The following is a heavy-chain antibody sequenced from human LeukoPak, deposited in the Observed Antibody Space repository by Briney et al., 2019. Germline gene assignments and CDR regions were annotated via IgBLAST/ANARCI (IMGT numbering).Heavy chain of an antibody. CDR3: ARGRGTMVRGVINGMDV. Sequence: ASVKVSCKASGNTFNYHDIGWVRQAPGQGLEWMGWVSAYNAKSSNAQKFQGRVTMTIDTSTSTAYMELGSLTTDDTAVYYCARGRGTMVRGVINGMDVWGQGTTVTVSS. CDR2: VSAYNAKS. V-gene: IGHV1-18*01. D-gene: IGHD3-10*01. CDR1: GNTFNYHD. J-gene: IGHJ6*02.